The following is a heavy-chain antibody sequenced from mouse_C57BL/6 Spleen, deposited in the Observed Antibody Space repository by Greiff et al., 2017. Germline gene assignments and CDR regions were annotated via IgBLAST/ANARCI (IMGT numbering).Heavy chain of an antibody. J-gene: IGHJ1*03. CDR3: ARIDYVWYFDD. V-gene: IGHV1-64*01. D-gene: IGHD1-1*01. CDR2: IHPNSGST. Sequence: QVQLQQPGAELVKPGASVKLSCKASGYTFTSYWMHWVKQRPGQGLEWIGMIHPNSGSTNYNEKFKSKATLTVDKSSSTAYMQLSSLTSEDSAVYYCARIDYVWYFDDWGTGTTVTVAS. CDR1: GYTFTSYW.